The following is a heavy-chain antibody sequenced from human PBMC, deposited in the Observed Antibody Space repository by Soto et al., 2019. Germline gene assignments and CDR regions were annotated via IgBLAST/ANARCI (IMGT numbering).Heavy chain of an antibody. J-gene: IGHJ1*01. Sequence: EVQLLESGGGLVQPGGSLRLSCAAPGFTFSSYAMSWVRQAPGKGLEWVSGISGSGGITYNADSVKGRFTISRDNSKNTLYLQMNSLRAEDTAVYYCAKALGSSFLYNAEYFHYWGQGTLVTVSS. V-gene: IGHV3-23*01. D-gene: IGHD3-3*01. CDR1: GFTFSSYA. CDR3: AKALGSSFLYNAEYFHY. CDR2: ISGSGGIT.